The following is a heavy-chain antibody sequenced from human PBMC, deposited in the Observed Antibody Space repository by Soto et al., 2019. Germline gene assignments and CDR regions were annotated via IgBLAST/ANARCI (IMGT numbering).Heavy chain of an antibody. CDR1: GFTFSSYA. CDR3: TIYTPIDH. V-gene: IGHV3-30-3*01. Sequence: QVHLVESGGGVVQPGRSLRLSCVASGFTFSSYAMHWVRQTPDKGLEWVAVISYDGTNKNYADSVKGRFTISRDNSKNTLYLEMNSLGIEYTAMYYCTIYTPIDHWCQGTLVTVSS. CDR2: ISYDGTNK. D-gene: IGHD2-2*02. J-gene: IGHJ4*02.